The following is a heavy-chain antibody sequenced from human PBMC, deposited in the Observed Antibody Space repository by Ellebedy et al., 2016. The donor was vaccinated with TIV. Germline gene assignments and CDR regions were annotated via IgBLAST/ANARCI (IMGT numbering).Heavy chain of an antibody. CDR1: GGTFSSYA. CDR2: IIPIFGTA. V-gene: IGHV1-69*13. Sequence: SVKVSCXASGGTFSSYAISWVRQAPGQGLEWMGGIIPIFGTANYAQKFQGRVTITADESTSTAYMELSSLRSEDTAVYYCARDSDQLGYCSGGSCYVSLDYWGQGTLVTVSS. CDR3: ARDSDQLGYCSGGSCYVSLDY. J-gene: IGHJ4*02. D-gene: IGHD2-15*01.